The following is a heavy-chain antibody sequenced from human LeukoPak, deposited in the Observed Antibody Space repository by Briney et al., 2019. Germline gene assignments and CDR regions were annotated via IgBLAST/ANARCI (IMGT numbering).Heavy chain of an antibody. V-gene: IGHV4-61*01. D-gene: IGHD4-23*01. CDR3: ARGYGGNSGLYYFDY. CDR1: GGSVSSGSYY. CDR2: ISYSGST. Sequence: SETLSLTCTVSGGSVSSGSYYWSWIRQPPGKGLEWIGYISYSGSTNYNPSLKSRVTISEDTSKNQFSLKLSSVTAADTAVYYCARGYGGNSGLYYFDYWGQGTLVTVSS. J-gene: IGHJ4*02.